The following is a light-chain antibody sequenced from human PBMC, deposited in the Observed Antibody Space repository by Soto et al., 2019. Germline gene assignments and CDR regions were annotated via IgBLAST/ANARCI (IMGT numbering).Light chain of an antibody. J-gene: IGKJ1*01. CDR2: GAS. CDR3: QHYNHWPPWT. Sequence: EIVMTQSPATLSVSPGEGVTLSCRASQSVSSNLAWYQQKPGQAPRLLIYGASTRATGIAARFSGSGSGTEFTLTICSLQSEDLAIYYCQHYNHWPPWTFGQGAKVEIK. V-gene: IGKV3-15*01. CDR1: QSVSSN.